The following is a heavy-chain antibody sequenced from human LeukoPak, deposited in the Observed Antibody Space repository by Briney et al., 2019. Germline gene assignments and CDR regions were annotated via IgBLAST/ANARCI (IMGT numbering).Heavy chain of an antibody. D-gene: IGHD4-23*01. CDR1: GFSVRDFW. CDR2: IKEDRTAD. Sequence: GGSLRLSCAASGFSVRDFWMPWVRQAPGKGLEWVARIKEDRTADYYVDSVKGRFTISKDDGKNSLHLQMNSLRVEDTAVYYCVRGGWELDYWGQGTLVTVSS. V-gene: IGHV3-7*01. J-gene: IGHJ4*02. CDR3: VRGGWELDY.